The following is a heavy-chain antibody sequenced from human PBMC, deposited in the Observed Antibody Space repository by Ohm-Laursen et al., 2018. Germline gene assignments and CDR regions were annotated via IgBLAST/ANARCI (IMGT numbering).Heavy chain of an antibody. CDR1: GGSVSSGSYY. CDR3: ARGDYDYYYYYYGMDV. D-gene: IGHD3-3*01. J-gene: IGHJ6*02. V-gene: IGHV4-61*01. CDR2: IYYSGST. Sequence: SDTLSLTCTVSGGSVSSGSYYWSWIRQPPGKGLDWIGYIYYSGSTNYNPSLKSRVTISVDTSKNQFSLELSSVTAADTAVYYCARGDYDYYYYYYGMDVWGQGTTVTVSS.